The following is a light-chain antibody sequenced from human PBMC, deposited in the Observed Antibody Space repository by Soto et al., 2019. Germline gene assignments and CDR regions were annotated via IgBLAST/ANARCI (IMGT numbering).Light chain of an antibody. V-gene: IGKV3-15*01. CDR3: LQYKNWPPWT. Sequence: EIVMTQSPGTLSVSPGERATLSCRASQSVSSSLAWYQQKPGQAPRLLIYGASSRATGIPARFSGSGSGTEFTLTISSLQPEAFAVYYCLQYKNWPPWTFGQGTKVEIK. CDR2: GAS. J-gene: IGKJ1*01. CDR1: QSVSSS.